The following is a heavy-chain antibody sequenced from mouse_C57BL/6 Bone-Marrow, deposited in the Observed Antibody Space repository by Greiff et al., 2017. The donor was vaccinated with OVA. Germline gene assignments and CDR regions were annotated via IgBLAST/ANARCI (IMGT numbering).Heavy chain of an antibody. V-gene: IGHV5-4*01. D-gene: IGHD2-4*01. Sequence: DVKLQESGGGLVKPGGSLKLSCAASGFTFSSYAMSWVRQTPEKRLEWVATISDGGSYTYYPDNVKGRFTISRDNAKNNLYLQMSHLKSEDTAMYYCAREGGLRAWFAYWGQGTLVTVSA. CDR3: AREGGLRAWFAY. CDR1: GFTFSSYA. CDR2: ISDGGSYT. J-gene: IGHJ3*01.